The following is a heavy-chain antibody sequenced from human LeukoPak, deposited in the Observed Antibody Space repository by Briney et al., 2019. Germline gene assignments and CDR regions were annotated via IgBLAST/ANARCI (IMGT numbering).Heavy chain of an antibody. J-gene: IGHJ5*02. V-gene: IGHV4-59*01. Sequence: PSETLSLTCSVSGASISSSYWSWIRQPPGKGLEWIGYIYYSGSTNYNPSLKSRVTISVDTSKNQFSLKLSSVTAADTAVYYCARAGGYPLNWFDPWGQGTLVTVSS. CDR3: ARAGGYPLNWFDP. D-gene: IGHD5-12*01. CDR2: IYYSGST. CDR1: GASISSSY.